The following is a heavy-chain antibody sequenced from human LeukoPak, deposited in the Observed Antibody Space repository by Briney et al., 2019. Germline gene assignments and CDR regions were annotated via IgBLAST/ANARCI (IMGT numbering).Heavy chain of an antibody. J-gene: IGHJ4*02. D-gene: IGHD6-19*01. CDR3: ARDPPVAVTGPSLDY. Sequence: GGSLRLSCAASGFTFSSYWMSWVRQAPGKGLEWVANIKQDGSEKYYVDSVKGRFTVSRDNAKNSLYLQMNSLRAEDTAVYYCARDPPVAVTGPSLDYWGQGTLVTVSS. V-gene: IGHV3-7*01. CDR2: IKQDGSEK. CDR1: GFTFSSYW.